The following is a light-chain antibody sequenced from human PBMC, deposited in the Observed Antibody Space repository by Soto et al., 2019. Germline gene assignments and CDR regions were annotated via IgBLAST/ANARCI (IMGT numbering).Light chain of an antibody. CDR3: QQYGGSPRT. Sequence: EIVLTQSPSTLSLSLGEGATISCRASQTISSFLALYQQKRGQAPRLLIHGASNRATGIPDRFSGSGSGTDFTLTITRLEPEDFAVYYCQQYGGSPRTFGQGTKVDIK. J-gene: IGKJ1*01. V-gene: IGKV3-20*01. CDR2: GAS. CDR1: QTISSF.